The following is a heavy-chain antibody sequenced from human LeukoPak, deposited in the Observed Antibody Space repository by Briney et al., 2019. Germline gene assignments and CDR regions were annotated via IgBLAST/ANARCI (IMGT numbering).Heavy chain of an antibody. D-gene: IGHD3-10*01. CDR3: AKVGISGSPMES. J-gene: IGHJ6*02. V-gene: IGHV3-23*01. Sequence: PGGSLRLSCAASGFSFSSYAMSWVRQAPGKGLEWVSDISGSGGSTYYADSVKGRFTISRDNSKNTMYLQMNSLRAEDTAVYYCAKVGISGSPMESWGQGTTVTVSS. CDR1: GFSFSSYA. CDR2: ISGSGGST.